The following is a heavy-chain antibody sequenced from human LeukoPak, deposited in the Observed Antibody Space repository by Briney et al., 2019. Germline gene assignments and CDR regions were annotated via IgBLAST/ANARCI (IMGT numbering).Heavy chain of an antibody. CDR1: GGSLSNYY. J-gene: IGHJ4*02. D-gene: IGHD2-8*02. CDR2: IYYTGST. Sequence: PSETLSLTCTVSGGSLSNYYWSWIRQPPGQGLEWIGYIYYTGSTHYNPSLKSRVTISLDTSKNQFSLRLTSVTAADSTMYYCARWDYYTRGYFDYWGQGTLVTVSS. CDR3: ARWDYYTRGYFDY. V-gene: IGHV4-59*01.